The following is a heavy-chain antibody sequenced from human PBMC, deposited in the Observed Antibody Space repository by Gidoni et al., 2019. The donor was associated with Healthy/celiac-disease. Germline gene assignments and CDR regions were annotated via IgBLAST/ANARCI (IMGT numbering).Heavy chain of an antibody. Sequence: QVQLVESGGGVVQPGRSLRLSCAASGFTFSSYGMHWVRQAPGKGLEWVAVIWDDGSNKYYADSVKGRFTISRDNSKNTLYLQMNSLGAEDTAVYYCARDETAYCSGGSCLSDYWGQGTLVTVSS. CDR3: ARDETAYCSGGSCLSDY. D-gene: IGHD2-15*01. CDR1: GFTFSSYG. J-gene: IGHJ4*02. CDR2: IWDDGSNK. V-gene: IGHV3-33*01.